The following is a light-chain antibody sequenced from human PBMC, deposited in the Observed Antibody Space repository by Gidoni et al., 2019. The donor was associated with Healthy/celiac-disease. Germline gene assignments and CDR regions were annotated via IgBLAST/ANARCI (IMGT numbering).Light chain of an antibody. J-gene: IGKJ4*01. Sequence: DIQMTQSLSSLSASVGDRVTITCRASQSISSYLNWYQQKPGKAPKLLIYAASSLQSGVPSRFSGSGSGTDFTLTISSLQPEDFATYYCQQNYSTPPHTFGEGTKVEIK. CDR2: AAS. CDR1: QSISSY. V-gene: IGKV1-39*01. CDR3: QQNYSTPPHT.